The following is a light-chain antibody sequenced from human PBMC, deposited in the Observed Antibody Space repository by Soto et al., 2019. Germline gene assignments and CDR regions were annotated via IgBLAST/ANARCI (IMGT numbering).Light chain of an antibody. CDR1: SSDVGGYNY. CDR2: DVS. CDR3: SSYTGSSTYV. V-gene: IGLV2-14*03. Sequence: QSVLTQPASVSGSPGQSITISCTGTSSDVGGYNYVSWYQQHPGKAPKLMIYDVSNRPSGVSNRFSGSKPGNTASLTISGLQTEDESDYYCSSYTGSSTYVFGNGTKVTVL. J-gene: IGLJ1*01.